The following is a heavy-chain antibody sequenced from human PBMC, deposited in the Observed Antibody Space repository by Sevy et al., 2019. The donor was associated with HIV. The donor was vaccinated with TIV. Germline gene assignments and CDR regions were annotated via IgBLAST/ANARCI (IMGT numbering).Heavy chain of an antibody. V-gene: IGHV3-23*01. CDR3: AKAPPGHCSSGSCPRAYYYYGMDV. Sequence: GGSLRLSCADSGLTLSSYAMNWVRQAPGKGLEWVSAISGRGGSTYYADSVEGRFTISRDNSKNTLYLPMNSLRAEDTAVYYCAKAPPGHCSSGSCPRAYYYYGMDVWGQGTTVTVSS. CDR2: ISGRGGST. J-gene: IGHJ6*02. CDR1: GLTLSSYA. D-gene: IGHD2-15*01.